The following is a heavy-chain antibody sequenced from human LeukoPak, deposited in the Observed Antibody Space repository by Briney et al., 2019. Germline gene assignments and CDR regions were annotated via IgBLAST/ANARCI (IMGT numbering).Heavy chain of an antibody. D-gene: IGHD4-17*01. Sequence: PGGSLRLSCAASGFTFSSYWMSWVRQAPGKGLEWVANIKQDGSEKYYVDSVKGRFTISRDNAKNSLYLQMNSLRAEDTAVYYCARDRLHYGEYEKTLDYWGQGTLVTVSS. V-gene: IGHV3-7*01. CDR1: GFTFSSYW. J-gene: IGHJ4*02. CDR2: IKQDGSEK. CDR3: ARDRLHYGEYEKTLDY.